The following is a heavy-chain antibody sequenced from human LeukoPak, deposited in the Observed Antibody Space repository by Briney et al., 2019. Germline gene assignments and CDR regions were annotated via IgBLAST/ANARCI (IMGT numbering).Heavy chain of an antibody. CDR3: ARAKSGYSSSSVVGY. V-gene: IGHV1-46*01. Sequence: ASVRVSCKASGYTFTTYYMHWVGQAPGQGLEWMGIINPSGGSTSYAQKFQGRVTMTRDTSTSTVYMELSSLRSEDTAVYYCARAKSGYSSSSVVGYWGQGTLVTVSS. J-gene: IGHJ4*02. CDR1: GYTFTTYY. D-gene: IGHD6-6*01. CDR2: INPSGGST.